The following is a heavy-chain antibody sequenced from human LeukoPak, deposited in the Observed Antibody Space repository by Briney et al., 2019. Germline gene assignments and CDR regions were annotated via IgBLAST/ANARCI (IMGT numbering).Heavy chain of an antibody. Sequence: SETLSLTCTVSVGSISSSSYYWGWIRQPPGKGLEWVGSIYYSGSTYYNPSLKSRVTISVDTSKNQFSLKLSSVTAADTAVYYCARRVNLSLPTRKQGYYFDYWGQGTLVTVSS. CDR1: VGSISSSSYY. CDR3: ARRVNLSLPTRKQGYYFDY. V-gene: IGHV4-39*01. CDR2: IYYSGST. D-gene: IGHD1-14*01. J-gene: IGHJ4*02.